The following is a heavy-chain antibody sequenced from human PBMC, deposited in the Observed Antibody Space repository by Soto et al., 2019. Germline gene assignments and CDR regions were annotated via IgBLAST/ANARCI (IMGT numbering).Heavy chain of an antibody. CDR3: ARVLGECSGCCCDGVQH. CDR1: GYTFTSYD. CDR2: MNPNSGNT. D-gene: IGHD2-15*01. J-gene: IGHJ1*01. V-gene: IGHV1-8*01. Sequence: QVQLVQSGAEVKKPGASVKVSCKASGYTFTSYDINWVRQATGQGLEWMGWMNPNSGNTGYAQKFQGRVTMTRNTSKSTAYMELSSLRSEDPAEYYCARVLGECSGCCCDGVQHWGQGTLVTVSS.